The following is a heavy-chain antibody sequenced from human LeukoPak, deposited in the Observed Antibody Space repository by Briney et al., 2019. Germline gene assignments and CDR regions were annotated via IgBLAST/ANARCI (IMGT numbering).Heavy chain of an antibody. J-gene: IGHJ6*02. CDR2: INHSGGT. CDR3: ARMKVSCSSTSCYVRYYYGIDV. Sequence: SETLSLTCAVYGGSFSGYYWSWIRQPPGKGLEGIGEINHSGGTNYNSSLKLRVTISVDTSKNQFSLKLSSVTAADTAVYYCARMKVSCSSTSCYVRYYYGIDVWGQGTTVTVSS. D-gene: IGHD2-2*01. CDR1: GGSFSGYY. V-gene: IGHV4-34*01.